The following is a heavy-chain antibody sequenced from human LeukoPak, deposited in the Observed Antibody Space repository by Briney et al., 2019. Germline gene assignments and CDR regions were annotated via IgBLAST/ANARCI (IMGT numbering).Heavy chain of an antibody. CDR3: ARFWADFWSGYQGIFDY. D-gene: IGHD3-3*01. CDR1: GFTFSSYW. CDR2: IKQDGSEE. Sequence: GGSLRLSCAASGFTFSSYWMSWVRQAPGKGLEWVANIKQDGSEEYYVDSVKGRFTISRDNAKNSLYLQMNSLRAEDTAVYYCARFWADFWSGYQGIFDYWGQGTLVTVSS. V-gene: IGHV3-7*01. J-gene: IGHJ4*02.